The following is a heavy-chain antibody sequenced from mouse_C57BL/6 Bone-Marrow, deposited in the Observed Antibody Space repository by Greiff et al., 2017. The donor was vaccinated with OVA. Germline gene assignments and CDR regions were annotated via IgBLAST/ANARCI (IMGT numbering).Heavy chain of an antibody. Sequence: VKLVESGPGLVAPSQSLSITCTVSGFSLTSYAISWVRQPPGKGLEWLGVIWTGGGTNYNSALKSRLSISKDNSKSQVFLKMNSLQTDDTARDSCAKNWDGGRYWYAYWGQGTLVTVSA. D-gene: IGHD1-1*02. CDR2: IWTGGGT. V-gene: IGHV2-9-1*01. J-gene: IGHJ3*01. CDR3: AKNWDGGRYWYAY. CDR1: GFSLTSYA.